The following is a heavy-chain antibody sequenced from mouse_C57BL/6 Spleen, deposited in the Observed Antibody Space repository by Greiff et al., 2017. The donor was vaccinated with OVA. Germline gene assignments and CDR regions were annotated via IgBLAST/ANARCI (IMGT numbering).Heavy chain of an antibody. CDR3: ARAYYGSSSPVY. D-gene: IGHD1-1*01. J-gene: IGHJ2*01. V-gene: IGHV1-69*01. Sequence: VQLQQPGAELVMPGASVKLSCKASGYTFTSYWMHWVKQRPGQGLEWIGEIDPSDSYTNYNQKFKGKSTLTVDKSSSTAYMQLSSLTSEDSAVYYCARAYYGSSSPVYWGQGTTLTVSS. CDR2: IDPSDSYT. CDR1: GYTFTSYW.